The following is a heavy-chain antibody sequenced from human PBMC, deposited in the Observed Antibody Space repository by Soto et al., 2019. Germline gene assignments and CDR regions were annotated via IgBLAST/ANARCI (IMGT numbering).Heavy chain of an antibody. Sequence: QPGGSLRLSCAASGFTFSSYAMSWVRQAPGKGLEWVSAITGSGGSTYYADSVKGRFTISRDNSKNTLYLQMNSLRAEDTAVYYCARGHPSWEATSVHGMDVWGQGTTVTVSS. CDR1: GFTFSSYA. D-gene: IGHD1-26*01. V-gene: IGHV3-23*01. J-gene: IGHJ6*02. CDR2: ITGSGGST. CDR3: ARGHPSWEATSVHGMDV.